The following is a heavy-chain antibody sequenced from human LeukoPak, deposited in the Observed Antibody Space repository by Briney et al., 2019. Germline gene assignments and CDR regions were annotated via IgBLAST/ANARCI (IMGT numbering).Heavy chain of an antibody. CDR1: GFTFSSYW. J-gene: IGHJ4*02. CDR3: ARGSSVVSLD. D-gene: IGHD4-23*01. CDR2: ITSEGSST. V-gene: IGHV3-74*01. Sequence: GGSLRLSCAASGFTFSSYWMHWVRQVPGKGLVWVSRITSEGSSTSYADSVKGRFTISRDNAKNTLYLQMNSLRAEDTAVYYCARGSSVVSLDWGQGTLVTVSS.